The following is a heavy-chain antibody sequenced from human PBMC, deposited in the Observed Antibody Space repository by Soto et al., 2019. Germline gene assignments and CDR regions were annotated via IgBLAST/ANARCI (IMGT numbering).Heavy chain of an antibody. CDR3: ARDLYDIVLVPAAVSRNYYYGMDV. V-gene: IGHV3-11*04. CDR2: ISGNGEII. CDR1: GFTFSDYY. Sequence: PGGSLRLSCAASGFTFSDYYIHWIRRAPGKGLEWISYISGNGEIIQYAASARGRFTISRDNAENSLYLQMNSLRAEDTAVYYCARDLYDIVLVPAAVSRNYYYGMDVWGQGTTVTVSS. D-gene: IGHD2-2*01. J-gene: IGHJ6*02.